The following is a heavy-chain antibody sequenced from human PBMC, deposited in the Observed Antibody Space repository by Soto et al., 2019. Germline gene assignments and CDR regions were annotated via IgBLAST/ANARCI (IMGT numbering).Heavy chain of an antibody. CDR1: GFTFSNYY. Sequence: QVQLVDSGGGLVKPGGSLRLSCAASGFTFSNYYMTWIRQAPGKGLEWISYISDSGSVTYYADSVQGRFSISGENAKNSLFLEMNDLRVDDTAVYYCARCLLGVGDPFDIWRQGTMVTVSS. CDR2: ISDSGSVT. V-gene: IGHV3-11*01. CDR3: ARCLLGVGDPFDI. D-gene: IGHD2-15*01. J-gene: IGHJ3*02.